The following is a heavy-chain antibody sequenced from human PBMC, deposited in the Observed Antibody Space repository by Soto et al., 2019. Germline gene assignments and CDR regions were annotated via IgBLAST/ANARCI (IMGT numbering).Heavy chain of an antibody. V-gene: IGHV3-30*18. CDR1: GFTFSSYG. D-gene: IGHD3-22*01. Sequence: LRLSCAASGFTFSSYGMHWVRQAPGKGLEWVAVISYDGSNKYYADSVKGRFTISRDNSKNTLYLQMNSLRAEGTAVYYCAKTPFLYDSSGYYSDYFDYWGQGTLVTVSS. J-gene: IGHJ4*02. CDR3: AKTPFLYDSSGYYSDYFDY. CDR2: ISYDGSNK.